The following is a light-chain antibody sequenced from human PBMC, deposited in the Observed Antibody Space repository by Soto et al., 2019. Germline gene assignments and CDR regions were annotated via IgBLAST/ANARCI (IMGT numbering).Light chain of an antibody. V-gene: IGKV3-15*01. CDR1: QSVSSN. J-gene: IGKJ2*01. CDR2: GAS. Sequence: EIVMTQSPATLSVSPGERATLSCRASQSVSSNLAWYQQKPGQAPRLLIYGASTRATGIPASFSGSGSGTEYTLTISSLQSEDFAIYYCQQDNNWPPLYTFGQGTKLEIK. CDR3: QQDNNWPPLYT.